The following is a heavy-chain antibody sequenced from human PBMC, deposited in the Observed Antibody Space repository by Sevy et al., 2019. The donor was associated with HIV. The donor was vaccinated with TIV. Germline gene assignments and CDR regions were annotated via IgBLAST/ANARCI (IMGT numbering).Heavy chain of an antibody. D-gene: IGHD6-13*01. Sequence: GGCLRLSCTASGFTFSNFWMIWVRQAPGKGLEWVANIKEDGSQKYYVDSVKGRFTISRDNAKNSLFLQMNSLRAEDTAVYYSLRAVAAADSFWGQGTPVTVSS. J-gene: IGHJ4*02. CDR3: LRAVAAADSF. CDR2: IKEDGSQK. V-gene: IGHV3-7*04. CDR1: GFTFSNFW.